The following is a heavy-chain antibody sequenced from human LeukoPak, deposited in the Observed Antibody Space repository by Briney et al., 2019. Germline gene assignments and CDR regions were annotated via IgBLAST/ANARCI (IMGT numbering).Heavy chain of an antibody. Sequence: PGGSLRLSCAASGXTFSDYYMSWIRQAPGKGLEWVSYISSSSSYTNYADSVKGRFTISRDNAKNSLYLQMNSLRAEDTAVYYCARDYYGSGSYRRNWYFDLWGRGTLVTVSS. D-gene: IGHD3-10*01. CDR2: ISSSSSYT. J-gene: IGHJ2*01. CDR1: GXTFSDYY. V-gene: IGHV3-11*06. CDR3: ARDYYGSGSYRRNWYFDL.